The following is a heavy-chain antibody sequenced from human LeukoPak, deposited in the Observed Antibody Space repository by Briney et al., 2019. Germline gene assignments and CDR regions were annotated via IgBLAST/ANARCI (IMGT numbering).Heavy chain of an antibody. CDR3: ARADIVVVVAATSDFDY. CDR2: ISAYNGNT. CDR1: GYTFTSYG. D-gene: IGHD2-15*01. J-gene: IGHJ4*02. Sequence: EASVKVSCKASGYTFTSYGISWVRQAPGQGLEWMGWISAYNGNTNYAQTLQGRVTMTTDTSTSTAYMELRSLRSDDTAVYYCARADIVVVVAATSDFDYWGQGTLVTVSS. V-gene: IGHV1-18*01.